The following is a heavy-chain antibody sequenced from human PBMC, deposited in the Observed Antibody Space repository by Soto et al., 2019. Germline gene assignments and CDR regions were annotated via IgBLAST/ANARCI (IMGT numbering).Heavy chain of an antibody. CDR2: ISAHNGNT. CDR1: GYTFTSHG. CDR3: ARGRYGDY. J-gene: IGHJ4*02. D-gene: IGHD1-1*01. Sequence: QVHLVQSGAEVKKPGASVKVPCKASGYTFTSHGITWVRQAPGQGLEWMGWISAHNGNTGYAQKLQGRVIVTRDTSTSTAYMELRSLISDATAVYSCARGRYGDYWGQGALVTVSS. V-gene: IGHV1-18*01.